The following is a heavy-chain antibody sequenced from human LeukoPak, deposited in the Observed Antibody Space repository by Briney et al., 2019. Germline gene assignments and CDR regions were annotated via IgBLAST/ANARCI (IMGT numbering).Heavy chain of an antibody. V-gene: IGHV5-51*01. J-gene: IGHJ4*02. Sequence: GESLKISCKVSGYTFTTKWIAWVRQMSGKGLEWMGIIYPGDSDTRYSPSFQGQVTISVDKSINTAYLQWSSLRASDTAIYYCARDGAYSAYDFPYWGQGTLVTVS. CDR1: GYTFTTKW. CDR3: ARDGAYSAYDFPY. D-gene: IGHD5-12*01. CDR2: IYPGDSDT.